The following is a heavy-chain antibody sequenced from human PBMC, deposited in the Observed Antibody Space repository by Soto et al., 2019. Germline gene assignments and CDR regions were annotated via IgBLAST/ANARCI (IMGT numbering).Heavy chain of an antibody. CDR1: GGSFSGYY. CDR3: ARGGYSGSWYSTSPEAEYFQH. J-gene: IGHJ1*01. D-gene: IGHD6-13*01. Sequence: SETLSLTCAVYGGSFSGYYWSWIRQPPGKGLEWIGEINHSGSTNYNPSLKSRVTISVDTSKNQFSLKLSSVTAADTAVYYCARGGYSGSWYSTSPEAEYFQHWGQGTLVTVSS. V-gene: IGHV4-34*01. CDR2: INHSGST.